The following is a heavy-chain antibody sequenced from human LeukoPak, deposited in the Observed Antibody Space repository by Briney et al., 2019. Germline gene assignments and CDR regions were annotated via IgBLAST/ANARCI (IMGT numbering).Heavy chain of an antibody. CDR2: INGSGGST. J-gene: IGHJ4*02. V-gene: IGHV3-23*01. CDR1: GFIFSTYG. Sequence: GGTLRLSCAASGFIFSTYGMNWVRQAPGKGLEWVSAINGSGGSTDYADSVKGRFTISRDNSKNTLYLQMNSLRAEDTAVYYCAKTLTSRLGDYFDYWGQGTLVTVSS. CDR3: AKTLTSRLGDYFDY. D-gene: IGHD1-1*01.